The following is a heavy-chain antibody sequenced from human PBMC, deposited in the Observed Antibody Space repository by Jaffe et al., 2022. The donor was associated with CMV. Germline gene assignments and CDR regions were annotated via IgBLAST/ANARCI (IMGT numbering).Heavy chain of an antibody. V-gene: IGHV3-23*01. D-gene: IGHD2-2*02. CDR3: ARRGLGYCSSTSCYRGYYYYGMDV. Sequence: EVQLLESGGGLVQPGGSLRLSCAASGFTFSSYAMSWVRQAPGKGLEWVSAISGSGGSTYYADSVKGRFTISRDNSKNTLYLQMNSLRAEDTAVYYCARRGLGYCSSTSCYRGYYYYGMDVWGQGTTVTVSS. J-gene: IGHJ6*02. CDR1: GFTFSSYA. CDR2: ISGSGGST.